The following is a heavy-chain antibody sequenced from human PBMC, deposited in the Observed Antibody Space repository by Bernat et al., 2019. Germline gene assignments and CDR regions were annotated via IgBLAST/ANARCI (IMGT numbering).Heavy chain of an antibody. Sequence: QLQLQELGPGLVKPSETLSLTCTVSGGSISSSSYYWGWIRQPPGKGLEWIGSIYYSGSTYYNPSLKSRVTISVDTSKNQFSLKLSSVTAADTAVYYCARQGSSSSWGTSESFDYWGQGTLVTVSS. CDR2: IYYSGST. CDR3: ARQGSSSSWGTSESFDY. J-gene: IGHJ4*02. V-gene: IGHV4-39*01. CDR1: GGSISSSSYY. D-gene: IGHD6-13*01.